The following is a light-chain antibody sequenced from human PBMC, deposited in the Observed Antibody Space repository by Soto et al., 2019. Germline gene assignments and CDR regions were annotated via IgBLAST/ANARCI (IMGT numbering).Light chain of an antibody. CDR2: GAS. V-gene: IGKV3-15*01. CDR3: QQYDNWPLT. J-gene: IGKJ1*01. CDR1: QSVSIY. Sequence: EIVMTQSPASSSVSPGESATLSCRASQSVSIYLAWLQQKPGQAPRLLIYGASTRATGVPARFSGSGSGTEFTLTISSLQSEDFAVYYCQQYDNWPLTFGQGTKVEIK.